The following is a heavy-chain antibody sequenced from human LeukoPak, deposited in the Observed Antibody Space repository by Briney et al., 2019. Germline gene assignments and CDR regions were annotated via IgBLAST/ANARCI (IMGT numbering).Heavy chain of an antibody. CDR1: GFSFSSDV. V-gene: IGHV3-64*02. CDR3: VRDYSATHAFDY. D-gene: IGHD1-26*01. Sequence: GGSLRLSCAASGFSFSSDVMSWVRQAPGKGPEYVSTITAGGDKTYDAESVKGRFTISRDNSKSTLYLQMSSLRAEDTAVYYCVRDYSATHAFDYWGQGTLVTVSS. CDR2: ITAGGDKT. J-gene: IGHJ4*02.